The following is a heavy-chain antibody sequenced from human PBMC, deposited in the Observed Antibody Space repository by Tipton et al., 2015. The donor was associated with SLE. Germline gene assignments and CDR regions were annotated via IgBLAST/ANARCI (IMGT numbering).Heavy chain of an antibody. CDR2: IYYSGST. V-gene: IGHV4-59*01. Sequence: TLSLTCTVSGGSISSYYWSWIRQPPGKGLEWIGYIYYSGSTNYNPSLKSRVTISVDTSKNQFSLKLSSVTAADTAVYYCARSRDSSSYYYYYMGVWGKGTTVTVSS. CDR3: ARSRDSSSYYYYYMGV. CDR1: GGSISSYY. J-gene: IGHJ6*03. D-gene: IGHD6-13*01.